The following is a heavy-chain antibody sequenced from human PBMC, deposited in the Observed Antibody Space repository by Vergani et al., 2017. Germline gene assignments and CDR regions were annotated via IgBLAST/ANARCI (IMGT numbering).Heavy chain of an antibody. CDR3: AREVWGNDYYYYYMDV. CDR1: GGSITSGSFY. J-gene: IGHJ6*03. Sequence: QVQLHESGPGLVKPSQTLSLTCTVSGGSITSGSFYWSWLRQPAGKGLEWIGRIHSSGTTNYNPSLKSRVTLSVDTSKNQVSLRMTSVTAADTAVYYCAREVWGNDYYYYYMDVWGKGTTVTVSS. CDR2: IHSSGTT. D-gene: IGHD3-16*01. V-gene: IGHV4-61*02.